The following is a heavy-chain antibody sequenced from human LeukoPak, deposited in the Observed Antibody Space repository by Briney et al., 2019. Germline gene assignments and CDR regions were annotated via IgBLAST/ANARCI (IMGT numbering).Heavy chain of an antibody. CDR1: GFTFIGYS. D-gene: IGHD2-15*01. Sequence: GGSLRLSCAASGFTFIGYSMNWVRQAPGKGLEWVSSISSSSSYIYYADSVKGRFTISRDNAKNSLYLQMNSLRAEDTAVYYCARDPGYCSGGSCFIHYYYYYMDVWGKGTTVTVSS. V-gene: IGHV3-21*01. CDR3: ARDPGYCSGGSCFIHYYYYYMDV. CDR2: ISSSSSYI. J-gene: IGHJ6*03.